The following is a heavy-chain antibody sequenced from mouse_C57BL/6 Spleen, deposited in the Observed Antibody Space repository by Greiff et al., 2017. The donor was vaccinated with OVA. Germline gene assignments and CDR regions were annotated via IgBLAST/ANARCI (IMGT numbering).Heavy chain of an antibody. CDR2: ISYDGSN. CDR3: ARDGDYDGYYVDYAMDY. CDR1: GYSITSGYY. Sequence: DVKLQESGPGLVKPSQSLSLTCSVTGYSITSGYYWNWIRQFPGNKLEWMGYISYDGSNNYNPSLKNRISITRDTSKNQFFLKLNSVTTEDTATYYCARDGDYDGYYVDYAMDYWGQGTSVTVSS. V-gene: IGHV3-6*01. J-gene: IGHJ4*01. D-gene: IGHD2-3*01.